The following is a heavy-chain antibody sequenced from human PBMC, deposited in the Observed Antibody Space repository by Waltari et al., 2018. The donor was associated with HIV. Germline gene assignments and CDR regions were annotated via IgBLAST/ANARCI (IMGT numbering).Heavy chain of an antibody. V-gene: IGHV2-5*01. CDR1: GFSLSTSGVG. CDR2: IYWNDDK. Sequence: QITLKESGPTLVKPTQTLTLTCTFSGFSLSTSGVGVGWIRQPPGKALEWLALIYWNDDKRYSPSLKSRLTITKDTSKNQVVLTMTNMDPVDTATYYCAHGNIGERRRYNWIWYYYYGMDVWGQGTTVTVSS. D-gene: IGHD1-1*01. CDR3: AHGNIGERRRYNWIWYYYYGMDV. J-gene: IGHJ6*02.